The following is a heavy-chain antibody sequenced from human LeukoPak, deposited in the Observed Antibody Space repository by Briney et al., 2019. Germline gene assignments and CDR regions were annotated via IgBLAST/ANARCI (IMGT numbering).Heavy chain of an antibody. J-gene: IGHJ4*02. CDR3: ARHSSGWYNFDY. V-gene: IGHV4-39*01. D-gene: IGHD6-19*01. CDR2: IYYSGST. CDR1: GGSISSSSYY. Sequence: SETLSLTCTVSGGSISSSSYYWGWIRQPPGKGLEGIGSIYYSGSTYYNPSLKSRVTISVGTSKNQFSLKLSSVTAADTAVYYCARHSSGWYNFDYWGQGTLVTVSS.